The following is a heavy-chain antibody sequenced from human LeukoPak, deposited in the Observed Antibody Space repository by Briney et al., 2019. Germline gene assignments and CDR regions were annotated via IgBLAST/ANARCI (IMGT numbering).Heavy chain of an antibody. CDR2: IKQDGSEK. Sequence: GGSLRLSCAASGFTFSSYWMSWVRQAPGKGLEWVANIKQDGSEKYYVDSVKDRFTISRDNAKNSLYLQMNSLRAEDTAVYYCARLSSDSSGYYLPDFDYWGQGTLVTVSS. CDR3: ARLSSDSSGYYLPDFDY. D-gene: IGHD3-22*01. V-gene: IGHV3-7*01. J-gene: IGHJ4*02. CDR1: GFTFSSYW.